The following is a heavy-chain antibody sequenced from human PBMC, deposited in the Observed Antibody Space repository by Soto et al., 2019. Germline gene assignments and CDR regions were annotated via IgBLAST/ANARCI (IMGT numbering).Heavy chain of an antibody. D-gene: IGHD1-26*01. CDR3: ARWVGATSFDY. CDR2: IYYSGST. CDR1: GGSISSGGYY. V-gene: IGHV4-31*03. J-gene: IGHJ4*02. Sequence: QVQLQESGPGLVKPSQTLSLTCTVSGGSISSGGYYWSWIRQHPGKGLEWIGYIYYSGSTYYNPSLKSRVTISVDSSKTTFSLKLRSVTAADTAVYYCARWVGATSFDYWGQGTLVTVSS.